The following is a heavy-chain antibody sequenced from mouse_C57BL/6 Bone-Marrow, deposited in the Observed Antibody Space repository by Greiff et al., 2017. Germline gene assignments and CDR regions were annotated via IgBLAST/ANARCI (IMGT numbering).Heavy chain of an antibody. CDR3: ARSDYYVSSSYYAMDY. CDR1: GYTFTSYW. Sequence: QVQLQQPGAELVMPGASVKLSCKASGYTFTSYWMHWVKQRPGQGLEWIGEIDPSDSYTNYNQKFKGKSTLTVEQSSSTAYMQLSSLTSEDSAVYYCARSDYYVSSSYYAMDYWGQGTSVTVSS. V-gene: IGHV1-69*01. J-gene: IGHJ4*01. D-gene: IGHD1-1*01. CDR2: IDPSDSYT.